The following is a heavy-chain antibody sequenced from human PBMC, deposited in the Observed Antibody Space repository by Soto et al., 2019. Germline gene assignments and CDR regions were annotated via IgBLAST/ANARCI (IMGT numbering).Heavy chain of an antibody. D-gene: IGHD3-22*01. V-gene: IGHV1-69*01. Sequence: QVQLVQSGAEVTKPGSSVKVSCKASGGTFSSYAISWVRQAPGQGLEWMGGIIPIFGTANYAQKFQGRVTITADESTSTAYMELSSLRSEDTAVYYCARARAAYYYDSSGYYSFDYWGQGTLVTVSS. J-gene: IGHJ4*02. CDR2: IIPIFGTA. CDR3: ARARAAYYYDSSGYYSFDY. CDR1: GGTFSSYA.